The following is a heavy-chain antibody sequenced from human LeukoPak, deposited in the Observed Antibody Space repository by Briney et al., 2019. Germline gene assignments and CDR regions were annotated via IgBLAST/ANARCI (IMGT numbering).Heavy chain of an antibody. CDR1: GFTFSSYS. D-gene: IGHD3-22*01. CDR3: ARDQTYYYDSSGYPPFDY. Sequence: PGGSLRLSCAASGFTFSSYSMNWVGQAPGKGLEWVSSISSSSSYIYYADSVKGRFTISRDNAKNSLYLQMNSLRAEDTAVYYCARDQTYYYDSSGYPPFDYWGQGTLVTVSS. V-gene: IGHV3-21*01. J-gene: IGHJ4*02. CDR2: ISSSSSYI.